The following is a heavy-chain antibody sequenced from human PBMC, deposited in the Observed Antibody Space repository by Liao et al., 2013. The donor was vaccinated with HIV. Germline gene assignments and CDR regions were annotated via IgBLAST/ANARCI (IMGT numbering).Heavy chain of an antibody. V-gene: IGHV4-34*01. J-gene: IGHJ4*02. Sequence: QVQLEQRETGLVRPSGTLSLTCAISGGSFGDFLWGWIRQSPGQGLEWIGEVGRGGRGNYNPSLKRRVTISVDTSKTQFSLNLSSVTAADTAVYYCARGSGYSYGRRFDYWGQGTLVPVSS. CDR1: GGSFGDFL. CDR3: ARGSGYSYGRRFDY. D-gene: IGHD5-18*01. CDR2: VGRGGRG.